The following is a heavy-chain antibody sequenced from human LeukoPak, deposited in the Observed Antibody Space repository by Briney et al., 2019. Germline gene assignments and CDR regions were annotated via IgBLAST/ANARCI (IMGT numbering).Heavy chain of an antibody. Sequence: GASVKVSCKASGYTFTGYYMHWVRQAPGQGLEWMGWINPNSGGTNYAQKFQGWATMTRDTSISTAYMELSRLRSDDTAVYYCARDYGSGSYSYDYWGQGTLVTVSS. CDR1: GYTFTGYY. CDR2: INPNSGGT. D-gene: IGHD3-10*01. J-gene: IGHJ4*02. CDR3: ARDYGSGSYSYDY. V-gene: IGHV1-2*04.